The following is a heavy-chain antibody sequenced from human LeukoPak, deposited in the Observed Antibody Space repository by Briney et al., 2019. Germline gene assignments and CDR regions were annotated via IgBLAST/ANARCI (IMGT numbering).Heavy chain of an antibody. D-gene: IGHD3-22*01. V-gene: IGHV1-18*01. J-gene: IGHJ4*02. CDR1: GYTFTNYG. CDR2: ISAYNGNT. Sequence: ASVKVSCKASGYTFTNYGISWVRQAPGQGLKWMGWISAYNGNTNYAQKLQGRVTMTTDTSTSTAYMELRSLRSDDTAVYYCARFRYYYDSSGYYYFDYWGQGTLVTVSS. CDR3: ARFRYYYDSSGYYYFDY.